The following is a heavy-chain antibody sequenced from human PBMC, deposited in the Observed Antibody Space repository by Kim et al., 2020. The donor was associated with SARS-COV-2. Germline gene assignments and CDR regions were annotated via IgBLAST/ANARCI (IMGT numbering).Heavy chain of an antibody. D-gene: IGHD5-12*01. Sequence: YTPSLKSRVTISVDTSKNQCSLKLSSVTAADTAVYYCARDISGYDGWFDPWGQGTLVTVSS. V-gene: IGHV4-59*01. J-gene: IGHJ5*02. CDR3: ARDISGYDGWFDP.